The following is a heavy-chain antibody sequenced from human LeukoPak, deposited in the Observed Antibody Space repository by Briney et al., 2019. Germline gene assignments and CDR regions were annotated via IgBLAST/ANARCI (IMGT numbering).Heavy chain of an antibody. CDR1: GFTFSSYA. CDR3: AKNWLDSSSPLDPYYYYYYYMDV. D-gene: IGHD6-6*01. V-gene: IGHV3-23*01. J-gene: IGHJ6*03. CDR2: ISGSGGST. Sequence: PGGSLRLSCAASGFTFSSYAMSWVRQAPGKGLEWVSAISGSGGSTYYADSVKGRFTISRDNSKNTLYLQMNSLRAEDTAVYYCAKNWLDSSSPLDPYYYYYYYMDVWGKGTTVTVSS.